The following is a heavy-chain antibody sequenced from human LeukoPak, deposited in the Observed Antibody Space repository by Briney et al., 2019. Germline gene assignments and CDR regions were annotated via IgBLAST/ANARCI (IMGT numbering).Heavy chain of an antibody. V-gene: IGHV1-18*01. D-gene: IGHD1-26*01. CDR1: GYTFPSYG. CDR3: ARMPIPLRDSGSYYYYYYMDV. J-gene: IGHJ6*03. Sequence: ASVKVSCKASGYTFPSYGISWVRQAPGQGREWMGWISAYNGNTNYAQKLQGRVTMTTDTSTSTAYMELRSLRSDDTAVYYCARMPIPLRDSGSYYYYYYMDVWGKGTTVTISS. CDR2: ISAYNGNT.